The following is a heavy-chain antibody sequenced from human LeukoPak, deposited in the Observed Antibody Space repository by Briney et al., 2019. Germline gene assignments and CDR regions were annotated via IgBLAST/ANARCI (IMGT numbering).Heavy chain of an antibody. CDR1: GGSISSGGYS. Sequence: SETLSLTCAVSGGSISSGGYSWSWIRQPPGKGLEWIGYIYYSGSTYYNPSLKSRVTISVDTSKNQFSLKLSSVTAADTAVYYCARGAYDSSGYYPSFDYWGQGTLVTVSS. D-gene: IGHD3-22*01. CDR2: IYYSGST. V-gene: IGHV4-30-4*08. CDR3: ARGAYDSSGYYPSFDY. J-gene: IGHJ4*02.